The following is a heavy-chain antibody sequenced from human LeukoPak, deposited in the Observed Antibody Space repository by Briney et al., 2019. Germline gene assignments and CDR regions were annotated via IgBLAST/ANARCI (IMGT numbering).Heavy chain of an antibody. CDR2: ISWNGGTI. CDR1: GFTFADFA. V-gene: IGHV3-9*01. Sequence: GGSLRLSCAASGFTFADFAMHWVWQAPGKGLEWVSGISWNGGTIGHADSVKGRFTISRDNAKNSLYLQMNSLRVEDTALYYCAKGSTSSGYDLADYWGLGTLVIVSS. J-gene: IGHJ4*02. CDR3: AKGSTSSGYDLADY. D-gene: IGHD5-12*01.